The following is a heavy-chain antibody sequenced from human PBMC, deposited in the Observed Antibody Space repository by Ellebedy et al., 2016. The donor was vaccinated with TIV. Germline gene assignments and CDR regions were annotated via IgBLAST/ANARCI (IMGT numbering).Heavy chain of an antibody. CDR1: GFTFINYA. CDR3: AKRIGYRNAWYADGLDV. Sequence: PGGSLRLSCTTSGFTFINYAMSWVRQAPGQGLEWVSSIRDSGVDTYYADSVMGRFTVSRDNSKSTLYLHMRSLRVEDTAVYYCAKRIGYRNAWYADGLDVWGRGTTVIVSS. CDR2: IRDSGVDT. V-gene: IGHV3-23*01. J-gene: IGHJ6*02. D-gene: IGHD6-19*01.